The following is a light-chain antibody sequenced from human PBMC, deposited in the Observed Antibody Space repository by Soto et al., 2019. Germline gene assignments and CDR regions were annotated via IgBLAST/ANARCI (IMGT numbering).Light chain of an antibody. CDR3: SSYTSSSTVV. J-gene: IGLJ2*01. V-gene: IGLV2-14*03. Sequence: QSALTQPASVSGSPGQSITISCTGTSSDVGGYNYVSWYQHHPGKAPKLMIYDVSNRPSGVSNRFSGSKSGNTASLTISGRRAEDEADYYCSSYTSSSTVVFGGGTKLTVL. CDR1: SSDVGGYNY. CDR2: DVS.